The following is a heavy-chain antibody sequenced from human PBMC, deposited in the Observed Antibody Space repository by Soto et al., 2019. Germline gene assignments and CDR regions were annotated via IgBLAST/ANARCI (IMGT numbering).Heavy chain of an antibody. CDR1: GFTFSSYS. Sequence: GGSLRLSCAASGFTFSSYSMNWVRQAPGEGLEWVSYISSSSSTIYYADSVKGRFTISRDNAKNSLYLQMNSLRDEDTAVYYCARDFPRCSGGSCYSKATSYYYYGMDVWGQGTTVTVSS. D-gene: IGHD2-15*01. CDR2: ISSSSSTI. V-gene: IGHV3-48*02. J-gene: IGHJ6*02. CDR3: ARDFPRCSGGSCYSKATSYYYYGMDV.